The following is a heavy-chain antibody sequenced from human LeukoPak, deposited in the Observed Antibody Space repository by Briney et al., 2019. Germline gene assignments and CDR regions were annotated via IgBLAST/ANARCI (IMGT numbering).Heavy chain of an antibody. V-gene: IGHV4-34*01. CDR1: GGSFSGYY. D-gene: IGHD1-7*01. Sequence: SETLSLTCAVYGGSFSGYYWSWIRQPPGKGLEWIGEINHSGSTNYNPSLKSRVTLSVDTSKNQFSLKLSSVTAADTAVYYCARLRRITGTKPGGWFDPWGQGTLVTVSS. J-gene: IGHJ5*02. CDR2: INHSGST. CDR3: ARLRRITGTKPGGWFDP.